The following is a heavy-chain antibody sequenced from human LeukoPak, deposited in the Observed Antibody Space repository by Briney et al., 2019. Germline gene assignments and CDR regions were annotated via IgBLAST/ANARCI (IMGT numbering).Heavy chain of an antibody. Sequence: PGGSLRLSCAASGFTFSSYAMSWVRQAPGKGLEWVSAISGSGGSTYYADSGKGRFTITRENSKKTLYLQMNSLRADDTAVYYCAKDARWLAPGTFDIWGQGTMVTVS. CDR2: ISGSGGST. V-gene: IGHV3-23*01. J-gene: IGHJ3*02. D-gene: IGHD6-19*01. CDR1: GFTFSSYA. CDR3: AKDARWLAPGTFDI.